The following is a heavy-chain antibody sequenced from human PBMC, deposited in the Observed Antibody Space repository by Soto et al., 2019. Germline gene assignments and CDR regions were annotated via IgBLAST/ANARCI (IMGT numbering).Heavy chain of an antibody. CDR2: IYYSGSN. CDR1: GGSISSGGYY. Sequence: QVQLQQSGPGLVKPSQTLSLTCTVSGGSISSGGYYWSWIRQHPGKGLDWIGYIYYSGSNYYNPSLQGRVTITVDTSKNPFSLKLNSVTAADTAVYYCARSSTGANYFDYWGQGTLVTVSS. D-gene: IGHD2-2*01. J-gene: IGHJ4*02. V-gene: IGHV4-31*03. CDR3: ARSSTGANYFDY.